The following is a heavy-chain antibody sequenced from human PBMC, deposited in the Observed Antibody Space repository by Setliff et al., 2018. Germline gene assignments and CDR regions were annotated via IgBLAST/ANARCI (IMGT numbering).Heavy chain of an antibody. CDR1: GYPISRGFY. CDR2: VYHSGSS. V-gene: IGHV4-38-2*02. J-gene: IGHJ4*02. CDR3: ARAPRYFDPTGSYFDF. Sequence: TSETLSLTCTVSGYPISRGFYWGWIRQSPGKGLEWIGSVYHSGSSYQNPSLRSRIAVSVDTSKNQFSLKLTSVTAADTAVYYCARAPRYFDPTGSYFDFWGQGTLVTVSS. D-gene: IGHD3-22*01.